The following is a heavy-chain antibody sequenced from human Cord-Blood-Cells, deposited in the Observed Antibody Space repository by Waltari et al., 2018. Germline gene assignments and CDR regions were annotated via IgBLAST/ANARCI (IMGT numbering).Heavy chain of an antibody. V-gene: IGHV4-34*01. D-gene: IGHD6-13*01. J-gene: IGHJ4*02. CDR2: INHSGST. Sequence: QVQLQQWGAGLLKPSETLSLTCAVYGGSFSGYYWSWIRQPPGKGLEWIGEINHSGSTTYNPSLKSRVTISVDTSKNQFSLKLSSVTAADTAVYYCARGAIAAAGTPYQPRLFDYWGQGTLVTVSS. CDR3: ARGAIAAAGTPYQPRLFDY. CDR1: GGSFSGYY.